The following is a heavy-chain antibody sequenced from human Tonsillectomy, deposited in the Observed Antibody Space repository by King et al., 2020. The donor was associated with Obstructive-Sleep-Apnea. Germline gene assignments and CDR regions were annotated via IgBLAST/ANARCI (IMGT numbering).Heavy chain of an antibody. CDR3: ARGELRYFDWSPDY. D-gene: IGHD3-9*01. CDR2: INHSGST. Sequence: VQLTQWGAGLLKPSETLSLTCAVYGGSFSGYYWSWIRQPPGKGLEWIGEINHSGSTNYNPSLKSRVTISVDTSKNQFSLKLSSVTAADTAVYYCARGELRYFDWSPDYWGQGTLVTVSS. J-gene: IGHJ4*02. CDR1: GGSFSGYY. V-gene: IGHV4-34*01.